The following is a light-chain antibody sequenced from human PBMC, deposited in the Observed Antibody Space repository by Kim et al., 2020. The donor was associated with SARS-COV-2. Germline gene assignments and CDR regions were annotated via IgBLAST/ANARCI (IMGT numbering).Light chain of an antibody. CDR3: QQYGGSYT. CDR2: GTS. CDR1: QSVSSNS. Sequence: SLSPGESATLSCRASQSVSSNSLVWYQQKPGQAPRVVIFGTSIRAAGIPDRFSGSGSGTDFTLTISRLEAEDFAVYYCQQYGGSYTFGQGTKLEI. V-gene: IGKV3-20*01. J-gene: IGKJ2*01.